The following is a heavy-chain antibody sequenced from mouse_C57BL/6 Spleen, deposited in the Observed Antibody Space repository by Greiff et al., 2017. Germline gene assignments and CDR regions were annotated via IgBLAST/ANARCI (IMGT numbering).Heavy chain of an antibody. V-gene: IGHV1-22*01. Sequence: VHVKQSGPELVKPGASVKMSCKASGYTFTDYNMHWVKQSHGKSLEWIGYINPNNGGTSYNQKFKGKATLTVNKSSSTAYMELRSLTSEDSAVYYCAGATGFAYWGQGTLVTVSA. CDR2: INPNNGGT. CDR1: GYTFTDYN. J-gene: IGHJ3*01. D-gene: IGHD6-1*01. CDR3: AGATGFAY.